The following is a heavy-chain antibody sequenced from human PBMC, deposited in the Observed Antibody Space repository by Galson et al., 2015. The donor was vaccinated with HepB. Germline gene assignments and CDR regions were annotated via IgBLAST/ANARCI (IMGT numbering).Heavy chain of an antibody. V-gene: IGHV3-30*18. Sequence: SLRLSCAASGFTFSSYGMHWVRQAPGKGLEWVAVISYDGSNKYYADSVKGRFTISRDNSKNTLYLQMNSLRAEDTAVYYCAKGLQPTYGDYEGLDYWGQGTLVTVSS. J-gene: IGHJ4*02. CDR1: GFTFSSYG. D-gene: IGHD4-17*01. CDR2: ISYDGSNK. CDR3: AKGLQPTYGDYEGLDY.